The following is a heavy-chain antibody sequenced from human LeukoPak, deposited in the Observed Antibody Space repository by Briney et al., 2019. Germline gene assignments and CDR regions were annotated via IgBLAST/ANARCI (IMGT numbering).Heavy chain of an antibody. D-gene: IGHD2-2*01. CDR1: GYTFTGYY. V-gene: IGHV1-2*04. CDR3: AREGSPDGCSSTSCYPDFDY. CDR2: IDPNSGGT. J-gene: IGHJ4*02. Sequence: ASVKVSCKASGYTFTGYYMHWVRQAPGQGLEWMGWIDPNSGGTNYAQKFQGWVTMTRDTSISTAYMELSRLRSDDTAVYYCAREGSPDGCSSTSCYPDFDYWGQGTLVTVSS.